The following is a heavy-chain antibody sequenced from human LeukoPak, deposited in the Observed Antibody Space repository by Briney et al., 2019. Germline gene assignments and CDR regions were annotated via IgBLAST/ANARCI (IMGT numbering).Heavy chain of an antibody. CDR3: ARVFYDSSGYSDY. J-gene: IGHJ4*02. V-gene: IGHV1-8*01. CDR2: MNPNRGNT. Sequence: ASVKVSCKASGYTFTSYDINWVRQATGQGLEWMGWMNPNRGNTGYAQKFQGRVTMTRNTSISTAYMELSSLRSEDTAVYYCARVFYDSSGYSDYWGQGTLVTVSS. CDR1: GYTFTSYD. D-gene: IGHD3-22*01.